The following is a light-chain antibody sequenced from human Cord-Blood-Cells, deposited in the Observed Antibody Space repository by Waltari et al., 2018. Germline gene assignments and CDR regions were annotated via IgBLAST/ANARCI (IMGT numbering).Light chain of an antibody. CDR2: DAS. V-gene: IGKV1-13*02. CDR3: QQFNSYPQT. J-gene: IGKJ1*01. CDR1: QGISSA. Sequence: AIQLTQSPSSLSASVGDSVTIPCRASQGISSALAWYQQKPGKAPKLLIYDASSLESGVPSRFSGSGSGTDFTLTISSLQPEDFATYYCQQFNSYPQTFGQGTKVEIK.